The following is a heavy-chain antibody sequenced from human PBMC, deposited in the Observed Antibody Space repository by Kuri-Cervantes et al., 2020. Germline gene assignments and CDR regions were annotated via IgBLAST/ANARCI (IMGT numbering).Heavy chain of an antibody. CDR1: GDSIITSPNF. V-gene: IGHV4-39*01. CDR2: LYYSGNS. Sequence: SETLSLTCTVSGDSIITSPNFWAWIRQRPGKGLEWIGSLYYSGNSYYNPSLKSRVTMSGDTSKNQVSLQPTSVTAADTAVYYCASQQWLGRRAPRFFFYYYMDVWGKGTTVTVSS. J-gene: IGHJ6*03. D-gene: IGHD6-19*01. CDR3: ASQQWLGRRAPRFFFYYYMDV.